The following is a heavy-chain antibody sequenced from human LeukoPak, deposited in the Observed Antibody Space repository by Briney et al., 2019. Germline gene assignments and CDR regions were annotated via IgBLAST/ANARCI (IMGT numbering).Heavy chain of an antibody. Sequence: ASVRVSSKASGYTFTVYYMHWVRQAPGQGLESMGWINPNSGGTDYAQKFQGRVTMTRDTSISTAYMELSRLRSDDTAVYYCARDFSGYSYGYFDYWGQGALVTVSS. D-gene: IGHD5-18*01. J-gene: IGHJ4*02. V-gene: IGHV1-2*02. CDR2: INPNSGGT. CDR3: ARDFSGYSYGYFDY. CDR1: GYTFTVYY.